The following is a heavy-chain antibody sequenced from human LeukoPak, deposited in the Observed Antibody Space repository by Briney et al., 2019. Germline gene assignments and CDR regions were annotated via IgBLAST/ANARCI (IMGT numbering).Heavy chain of an antibody. CDR3: ARHGGSYYTYYFDY. D-gene: IGHD1-26*01. CDR1: GGSIRNNPYY. Sequence: PSETLSLTCTVSGGSIRNNPYYWGWIRQPPGKGLEWIGCIYHNGNTYYNPSLKSRVTISIDMSKNQFSLKLGSVTAADTAVYYCARHGGSYYTYYFDYWGQGTLVTVSS. V-gene: IGHV4-39*01. J-gene: IGHJ4*02. CDR2: IYHNGNT.